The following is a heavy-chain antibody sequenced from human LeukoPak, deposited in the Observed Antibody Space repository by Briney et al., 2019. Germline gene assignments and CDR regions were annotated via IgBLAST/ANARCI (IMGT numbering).Heavy chain of an antibody. CDR3: ARYAEFSSWYFGY. D-gene: IGHD6-13*01. Sequence: PSETLSLTCTVSGGSISSYYWSWIRQPPGKGLEWIGYIYYSGSTNYNPSLKSRVTISVDTSKNQFSLKLSSVTAADTAVYYCARYAEFSSWYFGYWGQGTLVTVSS. CDR1: GGSISSYY. J-gene: IGHJ4*02. V-gene: IGHV4-59*08. CDR2: IYYSGST.